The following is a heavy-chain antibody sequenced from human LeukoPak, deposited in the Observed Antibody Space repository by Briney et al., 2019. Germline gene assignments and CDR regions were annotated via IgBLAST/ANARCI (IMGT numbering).Heavy chain of an antibody. CDR1: GFTFSIYA. CDR2: ISGSGGST. Sequence: GGSLRLSCAASGFTFSIYAMTWVRQAPGKGLEWVSDISGSGGSTYYADSVKGRFTISRDNSKNTLYLQMNSLRAEDTAVYYCAARSNNWYVLDYWGQGTLVTVSS. D-gene: IGHD6-13*01. J-gene: IGHJ4*02. CDR3: AARSNNWYVLDY. V-gene: IGHV3-23*01.